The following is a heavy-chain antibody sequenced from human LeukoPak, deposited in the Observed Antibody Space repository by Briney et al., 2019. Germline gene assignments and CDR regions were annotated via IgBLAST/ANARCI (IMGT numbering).Heavy chain of an antibody. V-gene: IGHV3-23*01. D-gene: IGHD3-10*01. CDR1: GFTFSNYA. J-gene: IGHJ3*02. Sequence: PGGSLRLSCAASGFTFSNYAMSWVRQAPGEGLEWVSPICGSGSSTYYADSVKGRFTISRDNSKNTLYLQMNSPRAEDTAVYYCAKGSFADPFDIWGQGIMVTASS. CDR3: AKGSFADPFDI. CDR2: ICGSGSST.